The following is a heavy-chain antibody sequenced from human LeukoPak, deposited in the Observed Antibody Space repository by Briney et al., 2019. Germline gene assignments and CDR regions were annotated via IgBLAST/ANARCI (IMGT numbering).Heavy chain of an antibody. J-gene: IGHJ3*02. CDR1: GFTFDDYA. D-gene: IGHD3-3*01. CDR2: ISWNSGSI. CDR3: APMEDAFDI. V-gene: IGHV3-9*01. Sequence: GGSLRLSCAASGFTFDDYAMHWVRQAPGKGLEWVSGISWNSGSIGYADSVKGRFTISRDNAENSLYLQMNSLRAEDTALYYCAPMEDAFDIWGQGTMVTVSS.